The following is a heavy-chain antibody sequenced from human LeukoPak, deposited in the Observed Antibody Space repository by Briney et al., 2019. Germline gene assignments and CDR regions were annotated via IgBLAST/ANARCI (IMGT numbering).Heavy chain of an antibody. CDR1: GGSISSYY. CDR3: ARGAGELLWFGELSSNRYNWFDP. V-gene: IGHV4-59*01. CDR2: IYYSGST. D-gene: IGHD3-10*01. J-gene: IGHJ5*02. Sequence: SETLSLTCTVSGGSISSYYWSWLRQPPGKGLEWIGYIYYSGSTNYNPSLKSRVTISVDTSKNQFSLKLSSVTAADTAVYYCARGAGELLWFGELSSNRYNWFDPWGQGTLVTVSS.